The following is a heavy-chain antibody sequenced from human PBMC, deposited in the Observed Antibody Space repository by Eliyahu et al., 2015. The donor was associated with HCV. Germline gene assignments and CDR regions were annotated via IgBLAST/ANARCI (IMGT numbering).Heavy chain of an antibody. D-gene: IGHD6-6*01. J-gene: IGHJ4*02. CDR3: ATARHSSFFDY. CDR2: IKQDGSEK. Sequence: EVQLVESGGGLVQPGGSXXXSXAASGFTXSSYWMSWVRQAPGKGLEWVANIKQDGSEKYYVDSVKGRFTISRDNAKNSLYLQMNSLRAEDTAVYYCATARHSSFFDYWGQGTLVTVSS. CDR1: GFTXSSYW. V-gene: IGHV3-7*01.